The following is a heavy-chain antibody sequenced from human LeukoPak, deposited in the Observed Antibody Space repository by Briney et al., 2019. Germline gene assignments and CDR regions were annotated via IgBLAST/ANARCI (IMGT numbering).Heavy chain of an antibody. CDR3: VRALSSSSPY. J-gene: IGHJ4*02. Sequence: GGSLRLSCVGFGLTFRNYGMNWVRRAPGTGLEWVAGMREDGGQEYYVDSVRGRFTISRDSAKNSLYLQMNSLRVEDTAVYYCVRALSSSSPYWGQGTLVTVSS. V-gene: IGHV3-7*03. CDR1: GLTFRNYG. CDR2: MREDGGQE. D-gene: IGHD6-6*01.